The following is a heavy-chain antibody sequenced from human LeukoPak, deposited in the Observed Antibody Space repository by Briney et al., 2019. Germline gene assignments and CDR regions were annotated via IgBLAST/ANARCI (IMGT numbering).Heavy chain of an antibody. J-gene: IGHJ4*02. V-gene: IGHV4-59*01. Sequence: PSETLSLTCAVSGGSISSYYWSWIRQPPGKGLKWMGYIYYSGSTNYNPSLKSRITISVDTSKNQFSLKLSSVTAADTAVYYCARGGYCSSTSCYTGTFDYWGQGTLVTVSS. CDR3: ARGGYCSSTSCYTGTFDY. CDR2: IYYSGST. CDR1: GGSISSYY. D-gene: IGHD2-2*02.